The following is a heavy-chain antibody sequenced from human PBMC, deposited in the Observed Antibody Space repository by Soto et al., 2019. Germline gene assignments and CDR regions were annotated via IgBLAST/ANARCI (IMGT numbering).Heavy chain of an antibody. CDR1: GFSLSTSGVG. Sequence: QITLKESGPTLVKPTQTLTLTCTFSGFSLSTSGVGVGWIRQPPGKALEWLALIYWDDDKRYSPSLKSRLTITKDTSKNHVVLTMTNLDPVDTATYYCAHSRYSGSGSYGYYFDYWGQGTLVTVSS. V-gene: IGHV2-5*02. CDR2: IYWDDDK. J-gene: IGHJ4*02. CDR3: AHSRYSGSGSYGYYFDY. D-gene: IGHD3-10*01.